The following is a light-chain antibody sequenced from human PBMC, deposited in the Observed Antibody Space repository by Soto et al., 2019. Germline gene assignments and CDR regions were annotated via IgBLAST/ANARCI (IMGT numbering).Light chain of an antibody. CDR3: QQYNSYPVT. Sequence: DIQMTQSPSTLSASVGDRVTITCRASQSISSWLAWYQQKPGKAPKLLIYKASSLESGVPSRFSGSGYGTEFTLTISSLQPDDFATYYCQQYNSYPVTFGQGTKVDIK. J-gene: IGKJ1*01. V-gene: IGKV1-5*03. CDR2: KAS. CDR1: QSISSW.